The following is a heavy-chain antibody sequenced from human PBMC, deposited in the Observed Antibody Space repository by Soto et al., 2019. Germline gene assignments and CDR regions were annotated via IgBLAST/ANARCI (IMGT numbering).Heavy chain of an antibody. CDR1: GFTFSSYG. CDR2: IPYDGSNK. Sequence: QPGGSLRLSCAASGFTFSSYGMHWVRQAPGKGLEWVAVIPYDGSNKYYADSVKGRFTISRDNSKNTLYLQMNSLRAEDTAVYYCAKPQVAAAGSPYNWFDPWGQGTLVTVSS. J-gene: IGHJ5*02. V-gene: IGHV3-30*18. CDR3: AKPQVAAAGSPYNWFDP. D-gene: IGHD6-13*01.